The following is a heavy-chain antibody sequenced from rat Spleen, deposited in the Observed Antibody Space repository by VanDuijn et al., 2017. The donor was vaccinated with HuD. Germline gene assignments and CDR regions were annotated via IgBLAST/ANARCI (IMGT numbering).Heavy chain of an antibody. Sequence: QVQLKESGPGLVQPSQTLSLTCTVSGFSLTSYHVSWVRQPPGKGLEWMGVIWTGGSTAYNLLLKSRLSINRDTSKSQVFLKMNSLQIDDTATYFCARADVAGLSTDGIWGQGIMVTVSS. V-gene: IGHV2-15*01. CDR2: IWTGGST. J-gene: IGHJ2*01. CDR3: ARADVAGLSTDGI. CDR1: GFSLTSYH. D-gene: IGHD1-2*01.